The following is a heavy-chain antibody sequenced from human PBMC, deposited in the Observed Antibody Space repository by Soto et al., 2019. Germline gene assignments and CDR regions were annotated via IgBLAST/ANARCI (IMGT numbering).Heavy chain of an antibody. D-gene: IGHD2-15*01. CDR3: ARGRYCLTGRCFPNWFDS. V-gene: IGHV4-30-4*01. Sequence: SETLSLTCSVSGDSISTVDYFWAWIRQPPGQALEYIGYIYKSATTYYNPSFESRVATSLDTSKSQFSLNVTSVTAADTAVYFCARGRYCLTGRCFPNWFDSWGQGTLVTVSS. J-gene: IGHJ5*01. CDR2: IYKSATT. CDR1: GDSISTVDYF.